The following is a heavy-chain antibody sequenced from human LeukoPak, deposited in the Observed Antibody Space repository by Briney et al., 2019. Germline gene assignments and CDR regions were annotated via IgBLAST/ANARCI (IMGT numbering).Heavy chain of an antibody. D-gene: IGHD6-13*01. CDR1: GYSFTNYW. V-gene: IGHV5-51*01. Sequence: KLGESLKISCKGSGYSFTNYWIGWVRQMPGKGLEWMGIIYPGDSDTRYSPSFQGQVTISADKSISTAYLQWSSLKASDTAMYYCARRIAATGRGYFDYWGQGTLVTVSS. J-gene: IGHJ4*02. CDR3: ARRIAATGRGYFDY. CDR2: IYPGDSDT.